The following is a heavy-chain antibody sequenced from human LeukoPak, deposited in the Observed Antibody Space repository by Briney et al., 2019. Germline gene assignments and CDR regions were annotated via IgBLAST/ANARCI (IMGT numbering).Heavy chain of an antibody. Sequence: GGSLRLSCAASGFTFSSYSMNWVRQAPGKGLEWVSSISSSSSYIYYADSVKGRFTISRDNAKNSLYLQMNSLRAEDTAAYYCARDSGDSSGYYDAFDIWGQGTMVTVSS. CDR2: ISSSSSYI. V-gene: IGHV3-21*01. J-gene: IGHJ3*02. CDR1: GFTFSSYS. CDR3: ARDSGDSSGYYDAFDI. D-gene: IGHD3-22*01.